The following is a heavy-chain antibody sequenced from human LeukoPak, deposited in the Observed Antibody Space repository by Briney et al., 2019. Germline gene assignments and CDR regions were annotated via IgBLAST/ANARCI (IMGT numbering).Heavy chain of an antibody. CDR2: ISSIRSYL. D-gene: IGHD1-26*01. CDR1: GFTFSSYS. Sequence: PGGSLRLSRAASGFTFSSYSMNWVRQAPGRGLEGFSSISSIRSYLYYPGSVKGRFTISRDNAKNSLYLQMNSLRAEDTAVYYCARFSVGSPNFDYWGQGTLVSVSS. CDR3: ARFSVGSPNFDY. V-gene: IGHV3-21*01. J-gene: IGHJ4*02.